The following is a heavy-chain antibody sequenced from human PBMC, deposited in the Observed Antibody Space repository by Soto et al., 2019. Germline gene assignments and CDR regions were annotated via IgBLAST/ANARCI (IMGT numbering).Heavy chain of an antibody. V-gene: IGHV4-59*01. D-gene: IGHD3-22*01. CDR1: GVSISSYY. J-gene: IGHJ4*02. CDR2: IYYSGST. Sequence: SETLSLTCTVSGVSISSYYWSWIRQPPGKGLEWIGYIYYSGSTNYNPSLKSRVTISVDTSKNQFSLKLSSVTAADTAVYYCARVAWDYYERSGYFDYWGQGTLVTVSS. CDR3: ARVAWDYYERSGYFDY.